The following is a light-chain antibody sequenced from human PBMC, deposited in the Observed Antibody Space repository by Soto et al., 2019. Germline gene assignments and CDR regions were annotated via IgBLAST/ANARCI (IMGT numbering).Light chain of an antibody. V-gene: IGLV1-44*01. CDR1: SSNIGSIT. CDR3: AAWDDSLNGVV. CDR2: SND. J-gene: IGLJ2*01. Sequence: QPVLTQPPSASGTPGQRVTISCSGSSSNIGSITVNWYQQLPGTAPKLLIYSNDQRPSGVPDRFSGSKSGTSASLAISGLQSEDEADYYCAAWDDSLNGVVIGGGTQLTVL.